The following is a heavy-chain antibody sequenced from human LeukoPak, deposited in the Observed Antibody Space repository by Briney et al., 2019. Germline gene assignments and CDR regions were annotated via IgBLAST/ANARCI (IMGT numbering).Heavy chain of an antibody. CDR1: GFTFDDYA. V-gene: IGHV3-9*01. CDR3: AKDMGFGYSYGSVMDV. J-gene: IGHJ6*04. D-gene: IGHD5-18*01. Sequence: PGRSLRLSCAASGFTFDDYAMHWVRQAPGKGLEWVSGISWNSGSIGCADSVKGRFTISRDNAKNSLYLQMNSLRAEDTALYYCAKDMGFGYSYGSVMDVWGKGTTVTVSS. CDR2: ISWNSGSI.